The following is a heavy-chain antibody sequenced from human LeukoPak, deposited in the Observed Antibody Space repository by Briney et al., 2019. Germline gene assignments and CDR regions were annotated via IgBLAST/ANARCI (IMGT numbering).Heavy chain of an antibody. J-gene: IGHJ4*02. D-gene: IGHD1-26*01. CDR2: INHSGST. CDR3: ARGRGVGATGNFDY. V-gene: IGHV4-34*01. CDR1: GGSFSGYY. Sequence: SETLSLTCAVYGGSFSGYYWSWIRQPPGKGLEWIGEINHSGSTNYNPSLKSRVTISVDTSKNQFSRKLSSVTAADTAVYYCARGRGVGATGNFDYWGQGTLVTVSS.